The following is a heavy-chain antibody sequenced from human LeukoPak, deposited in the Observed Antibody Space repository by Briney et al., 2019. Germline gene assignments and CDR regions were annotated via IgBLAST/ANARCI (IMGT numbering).Heavy chain of an antibody. Sequence: GGSLRLSCAASGFTFSSYSMNWVRQAPGKGLEWVSYISSSSSTIYYADSVKGRFTISRDNAKNSLYLQMNSLRAEDTAVYYCASNRLSDYLRDYFDYWGQGTLVTVSS. CDR3: ASNRLSDYLRDYFDY. CDR2: ISSSSSTI. CDR1: GFTFSSYS. D-gene: IGHD4-11*01. V-gene: IGHV3-48*01. J-gene: IGHJ4*02.